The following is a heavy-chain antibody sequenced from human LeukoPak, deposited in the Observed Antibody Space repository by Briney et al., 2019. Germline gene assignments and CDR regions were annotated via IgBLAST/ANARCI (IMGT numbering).Heavy chain of an antibody. CDR3: ARRDSGSGNLYL. D-gene: IGHD3-10*01. Sequence: SETLSLTCTVSGASISSYYWSWIRQPPGKGLEWIGYISYSGSTNYNPSLKSRVTISADTSKNQVSLTLSSVTAADTAVYYCARRDSGSGNLYLWGRGTLVTVSS. CDR2: ISYSGST. V-gene: IGHV4-59*08. CDR1: GASISSYY. J-gene: IGHJ2*01.